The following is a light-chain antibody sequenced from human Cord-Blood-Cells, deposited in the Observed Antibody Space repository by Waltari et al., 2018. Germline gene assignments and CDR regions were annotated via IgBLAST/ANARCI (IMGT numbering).Light chain of an antibody. J-gene: IGKJ4*01. Sequence: EIVLTQSPATLSLSPGERATLSCRASQSVSTYLAWYHQKPGQAPRLLIYDASNSATGIPARFSGSGSGTDFTLTISSLEPEDFAVYYCQQRSNWPPLTFGGGTKVEI. V-gene: IGKV3-11*01. CDR2: DAS. CDR1: QSVSTY. CDR3: QQRSNWPPLT.